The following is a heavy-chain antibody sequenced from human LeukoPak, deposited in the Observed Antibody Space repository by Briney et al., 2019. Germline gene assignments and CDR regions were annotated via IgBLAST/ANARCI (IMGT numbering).Heavy chain of an antibody. D-gene: IGHD6-13*01. CDR2: IYYSGNT. CDR1: GVSISSSNSY. CDR3: ARRNIAAAGDDY. Sequence: PSETLSLTCTVSGVSISSSNSYWGWIRQPPGKGLEWIGSIYYSGNTYYNASLKSQVSISIDTSKNQFSLRLTSVTPEDTAVYYCARRNIAAAGDDYWGQGTLVTVSS. J-gene: IGHJ4*02. V-gene: IGHV4-39*01.